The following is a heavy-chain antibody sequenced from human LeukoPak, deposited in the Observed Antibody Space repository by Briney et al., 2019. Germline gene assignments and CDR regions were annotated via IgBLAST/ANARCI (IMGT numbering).Heavy chain of an antibody. D-gene: IGHD4-23*01. J-gene: IGHJ4*02. CDR1: GFTVSNNH. CDR3: MGYGGNSF. V-gene: IGHV3-66*01. CDR2: IDNVGGT. Sequence: PGGSLGLSCVASGFTVSNNHVSWVRQAPGKGLEWVSLIDNVGGTYYADSVKGRFTISRDDSENTLYLQMNSLRAEDTALYYCMGYGGNSFWGQGTLVTVSS.